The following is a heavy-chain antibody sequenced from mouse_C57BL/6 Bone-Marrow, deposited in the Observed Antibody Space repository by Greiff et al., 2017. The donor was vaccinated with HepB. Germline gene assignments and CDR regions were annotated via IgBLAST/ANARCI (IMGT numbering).Heavy chain of an antibody. CDR3: VRQIFYYYGSSYWFAY. Sequence: VKDRFTISRDDSESMLYLQMNNLKTEDTAMYYCVRQIFYYYGSSYWFAYWGQGTLVTVSA. V-gene: IGHV10-1*01. J-gene: IGHJ3*01. D-gene: IGHD1-1*01.